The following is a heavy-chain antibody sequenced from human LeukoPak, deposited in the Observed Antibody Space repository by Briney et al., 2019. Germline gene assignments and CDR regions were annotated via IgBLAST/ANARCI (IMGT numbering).Heavy chain of an antibody. J-gene: IGHJ5*02. Sequence: ASVKVSCKASGYTSTSYYMHWVRQAPGQGFEWMGIINPSGGSTSYAQRFQGRVTMTRDMSTSTDYMELSSLRSEDTAVYYCARDNSVEDTAWWFDPWGQGTLVTVSS. V-gene: IGHV1-46*01. D-gene: IGHD4-23*01. CDR3: ARDNSVEDTAWWFDP. CDR2: INPSGGST. CDR1: GYTSTSYY.